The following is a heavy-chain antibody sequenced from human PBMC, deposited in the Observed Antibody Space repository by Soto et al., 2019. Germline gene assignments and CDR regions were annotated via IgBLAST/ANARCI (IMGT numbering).Heavy chain of an antibody. CDR3: ARSSPPYCTNGVCHGPFDY. V-gene: IGHV1-18*01. CDR2: ISAYNGNT. Sequence: ASVKVSCKASGYTFTSYGISLVRQAPGQGLEWMGWISAYNGNTNYAQKLQGRVTMTTDTSTSTAYMELRSLRSDDTAVYYCARSSPPYCTNGVCHGPFDYWGQGTLVTVSS. CDR1: GYTFTSYG. J-gene: IGHJ4*02. D-gene: IGHD2-8*01.